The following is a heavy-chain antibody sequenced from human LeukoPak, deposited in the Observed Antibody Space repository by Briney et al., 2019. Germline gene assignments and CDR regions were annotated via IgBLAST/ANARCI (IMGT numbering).Heavy chain of an antibody. CDR1: GFTFSSYG. V-gene: IGHV3-30*18. CDR3: AEPGPLDY. Sequence: GGSLRLSCAASGFTFSSYGMHWVRQAPGKGLEWVAVISYDGSNKYYADSVKGRFTISRDNSKNTLYLQMNSLRAEDTAVYYWAEPGPLDYWGQGTLVTVSS. CDR2: ISYDGSNK. J-gene: IGHJ4*02.